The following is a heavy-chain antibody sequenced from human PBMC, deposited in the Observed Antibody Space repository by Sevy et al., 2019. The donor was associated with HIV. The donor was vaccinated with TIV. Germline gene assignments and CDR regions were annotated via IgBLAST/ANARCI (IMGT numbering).Heavy chain of an antibody. CDR1: GGSFSGYY. CDR3: ARQYYYDSSGNSICVAFDI. J-gene: IGHJ3*02. Sequence: SETLSLTCAVYGGSFSGYYWSWIRQPPGKGLEWIGEINHSGSTNYNPSLKSRVTISVDTSKNQFSLKLSSVTAADTAVYYCARQYYYDSSGNSICVAFDIWGQGTMVTVSS. D-gene: IGHD3-22*01. CDR2: INHSGST. V-gene: IGHV4-34*01.